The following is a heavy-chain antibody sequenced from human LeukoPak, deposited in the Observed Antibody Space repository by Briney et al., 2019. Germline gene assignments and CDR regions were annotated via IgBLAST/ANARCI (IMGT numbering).Heavy chain of an antibody. D-gene: IGHD6-19*01. CDR1: GYTLTELS. J-gene: IGHJ5*02. V-gene: IGHV1-24*01. CDR3: ATGNGWPYNWFDP. Sequence: ASVKVSCKVSGYTLTELSMHWVRQAPGKGLEWMGGFDPEDGETIYAQKFQGRVTMTEDTSTDTAYMELSNLRSEDTAVYYCATGNGWPYNWFDPWGQGTLVTVSS. CDR2: FDPEDGET.